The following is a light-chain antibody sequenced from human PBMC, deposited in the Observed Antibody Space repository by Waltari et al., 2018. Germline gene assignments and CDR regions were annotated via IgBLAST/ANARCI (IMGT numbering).Light chain of an antibody. CDR2: HAS. CDR3: QQGSAFPPT. J-gene: IGKJ1*01. Sequence: EIQMTQSPSSVSASAGDTVSITWRASQDISSWLPWYQQKPGDSPNLLIYHASNLQSGVPSRFSGSGSGTDFTLTISSLRPEDSATYYCQQGSAFPPTFGQGTKVEV. CDR1: QDISSW. V-gene: IGKV1-12*01.